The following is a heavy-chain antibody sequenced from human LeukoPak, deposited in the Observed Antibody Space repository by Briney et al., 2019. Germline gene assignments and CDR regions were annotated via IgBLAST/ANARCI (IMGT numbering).Heavy chain of an antibody. CDR1: GFTFSSYS. V-gene: IGHV3-48*01. CDR2: ISSSSSTI. D-gene: IGHD2-21*01. J-gene: IGHJ4*02. CDR3: AKGGHIVVVIASFDY. Sequence: GGSLRLSCAASGFTFSSYSMNWVRQAPGKGLEWVSYISSSSSTIYYADSVKGRFTISRDNSKNTLYLQMNSLRAEDTAVYYCAKGGHIVVVIASFDYWGQGTLVTVSS.